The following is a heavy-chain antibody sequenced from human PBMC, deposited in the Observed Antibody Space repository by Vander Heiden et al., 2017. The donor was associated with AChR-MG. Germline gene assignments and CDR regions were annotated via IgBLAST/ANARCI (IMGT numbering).Heavy chain of an antibody. V-gene: IGHV1-2*02. Sequence: QVQLVQSGAEVKKPGSSVKVSCKASGYTFTGYYMHWGRQAPGQGLEWMGWINPNSGGRNYAQKFQGRVTMTRDTSISTAYMELSRLRSDDTAVYYCARDRVIVVVPGIFDPWGQGTLVTVSS. D-gene: IGHD2-2*01. CDR1: GYTFTGYY. CDR2: INPNSGGR. J-gene: IGHJ5*02. CDR3: ARDRVIVVVPGIFDP.